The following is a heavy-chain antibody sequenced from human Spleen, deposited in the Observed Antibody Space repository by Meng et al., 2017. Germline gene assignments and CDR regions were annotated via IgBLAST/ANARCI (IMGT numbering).Heavy chain of an antibody. CDR2: ITAYNGNT. D-gene: IGHD2-21*02. Sequence: ASVKVSCKTSGYTFTNYGISWVRQAPGQGLEWMGWITAYNGNTNYAQKFQGRVTMTTDTSTSTAYMGLRSLRSDDTAVYYCARAEGLHDAFDIWGQGTMVTVSS. J-gene: IGHJ3*02. V-gene: IGHV1-18*01. CDR3: ARAEGLHDAFDI. CDR1: GYTFTNYG.